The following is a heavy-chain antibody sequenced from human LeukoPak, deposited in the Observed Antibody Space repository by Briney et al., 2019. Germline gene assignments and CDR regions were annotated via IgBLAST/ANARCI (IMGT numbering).Heavy chain of an antibody. D-gene: IGHD6-6*01. Sequence: GGSLRLSCAASGFTVSNNFMNWVRQAPGKGLEWVSLIYSGGSTYYADSVKGRFTISRDNAKNTLYLQMNSLRAEDMALYYCAKDFYSSSSGAVDYWGQGTLVTVSS. CDR1: GFTVSNNF. CDR3: AKDFYSSSSGAVDY. CDR2: IYSGGST. V-gene: IGHV3-53*05. J-gene: IGHJ4*02.